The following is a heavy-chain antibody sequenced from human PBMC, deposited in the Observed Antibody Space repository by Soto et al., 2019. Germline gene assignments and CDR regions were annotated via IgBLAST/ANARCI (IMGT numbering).Heavy chain of an antibody. CDR2: ISGSEDRT. Sequence: LQSGGVVVQPGESLRLSCAASGFSLRDHALSWVRQAAGGGLEWVSGISGSEDRTNYADFVRGRFIISKDRAKNTLYLDMSGLRVDDTAVYFCGRTYTGGWGQGTLVTVSS. D-gene: IGHD3-10*01. CDR1: GFSLRDHA. CDR3: GRTYTGG. J-gene: IGHJ4*02. V-gene: IGHV3-23*01.